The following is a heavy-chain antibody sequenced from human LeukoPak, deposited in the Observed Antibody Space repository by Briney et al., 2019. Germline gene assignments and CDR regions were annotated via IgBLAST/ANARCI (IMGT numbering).Heavy chain of an antibody. CDR3: TTIPLGYCSSSTNCYKIDH. V-gene: IGHV3-21*01. Sequence: PGGSLRLSCAASGFTFSSYSMNWVRQAPGKGLEWVSSISSSSSYIYYADSVKGRFTISRDNAKNSLYLQMNSLRAEDTAVYYCTTIPLGYCSSSTNCYKIDHWGQGILVSVSS. CDR2: ISSSSSYI. D-gene: IGHD2-2*02. CDR1: GFTFSSYS. J-gene: IGHJ4*02.